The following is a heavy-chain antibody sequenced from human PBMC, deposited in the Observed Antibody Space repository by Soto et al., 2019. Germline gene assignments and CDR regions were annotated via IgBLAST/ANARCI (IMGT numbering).Heavy chain of an antibody. J-gene: IGHJ6*02. Sequence: GGSLRLSCTASAFTFGDYAMSWFRQAPGKGLEWVGFIRTKAYGGTTEYAASVQGRFTISRDDSKSIAYLQMNSLKTEDTAVYYCTREANRGWYGYGLDVWGQGTTVTVSS. CDR1: AFTFGDYA. D-gene: IGHD6-19*01. V-gene: IGHV3-49*03. CDR3: TREANRGWYGYGLDV. CDR2: IRTKAYGGTT.